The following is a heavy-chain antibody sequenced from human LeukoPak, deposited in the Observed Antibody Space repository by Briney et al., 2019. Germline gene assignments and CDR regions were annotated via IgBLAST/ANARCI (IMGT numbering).Heavy chain of an antibody. CDR3: ASPEGY. CDR1: GGSVSSTGLY. V-gene: IGHV4-61*02. J-gene: IGHJ4*02. Sequence: SETLSLTCSVSGGSVSSTGLYWAWIRQPAGKGLEWIGLIYTSGSTNYSPSLKSRVTISLDTSRNQFSLKLTSVTAADTAVYYCASPEGYWGQGTLVTVSP. CDR2: IYTSGST.